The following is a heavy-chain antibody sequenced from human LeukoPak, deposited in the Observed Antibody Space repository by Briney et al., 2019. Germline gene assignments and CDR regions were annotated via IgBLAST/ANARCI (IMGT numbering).Heavy chain of an antibody. CDR1: GFTFSSYS. J-gene: IGHJ4*02. CDR3: ARDSSGSKFY. V-gene: IGHV3-21*01. D-gene: IGHD6-19*01. Sequence: GGSLRLSCAASGFTFSSYSMNWVRQAPGKGLEWVSSISSSSSYIYYADSVKGRFTISRENAKNSLYLQMISLRAEDTAVYYCARDSSGSKFYWGQGTLVTVSS. CDR2: ISSSSSYI.